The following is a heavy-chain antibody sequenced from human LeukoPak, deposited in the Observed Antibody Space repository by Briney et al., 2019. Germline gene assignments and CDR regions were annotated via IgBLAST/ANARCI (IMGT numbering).Heavy chain of an antibody. CDR1: GGSISNSDFY. Sequence: SETLSLTFTVSGGSISNSDFYWDWIRQTPGKGLEWIGSVSHSGTTYSNPSLTSRVTIPVETSKNQFSLKVNPVTAADTAVYYCVREVVTTILMFDHWGQGTPVTVSS. CDR3: VREVVTTILMFDH. J-gene: IGHJ4*02. V-gene: IGHV4-39*07. D-gene: IGHD2-21*02. CDR2: VSHSGTT.